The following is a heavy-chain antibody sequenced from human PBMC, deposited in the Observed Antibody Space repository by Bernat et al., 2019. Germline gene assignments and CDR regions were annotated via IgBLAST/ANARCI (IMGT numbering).Heavy chain of an antibody. J-gene: IGHJ3*02. CDR2: ISGSGGST. CDR3: AKGGWDCSSTSCYKVPAFDI. V-gene: IGHV3-23*01. D-gene: IGHD2-2*02. CDR1: GFTFSSYA. Sequence: EVQLLESGGGLVQPGGSLRLSCAASGFTFSSYAMSWVRQAPGKGLEWVSAISGSGGSTYYADSVKGRFTISRDNSKNTLYLQMNSLRAEDTAVYYCAKGGWDCSSTSCYKVPAFDIWGQGTMVTVSS.